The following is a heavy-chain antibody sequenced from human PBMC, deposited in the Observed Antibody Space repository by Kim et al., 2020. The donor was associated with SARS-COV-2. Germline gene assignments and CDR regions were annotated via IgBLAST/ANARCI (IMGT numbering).Heavy chain of an antibody. Sequence: GGSLRLSCAASGFTFSSYEMNWVRQAPGKGLEWVSYISSSGRTIYYADSVKGRFTISRDNAKNSLYLQMNSLRAEDTAVYYCARGDCGGDCYPRGMDVWGQGTTVTVSS. J-gene: IGHJ6*02. CDR3: ARGDCGGDCYPRGMDV. CDR1: GFTFSSYE. D-gene: IGHD2-21*02. CDR2: ISSSGRTI. V-gene: IGHV3-48*03.